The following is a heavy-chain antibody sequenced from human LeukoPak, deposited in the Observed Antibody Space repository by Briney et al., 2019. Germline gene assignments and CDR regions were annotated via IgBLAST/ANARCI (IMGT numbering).Heavy chain of an antibody. D-gene: IGHD3-10*01. J-gene: IGHJ4*02. CDR2: IIPIFGTA. CDR3: ARMGRVYYYGSGSEFDY. CDR1: GGTFSSYT. Sequence: SVKVSCKASGGTFSSYTISWVRQAPGQGLEWMGGIIPIFGTANYAQKFQGRVTITADESPSTAYMELSSLRSEATAVYYCARMGRVYYYGSGSEFDYWGQGTLVTVSS. V-gene: IGHV1-69*13.